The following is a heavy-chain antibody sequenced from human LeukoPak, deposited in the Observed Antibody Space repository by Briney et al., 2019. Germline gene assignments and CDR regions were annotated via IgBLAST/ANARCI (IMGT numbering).Heavy chain of an antibody. V-gene: IGHV3-49*03. Sequence: GGSLRLSCAASGFTFSNYAMSWFRQAPGKGLEWVGFIRSKAYGGTTEYAASVKGRFTISRDDSKSIAYLQMNSLKTEDTAVYYCTRDSSSGWGQGTLVTVSS. CDR3: TRDSSSG. CDR2: IRSKAYGGTT. CDR1: GFTFSNYA. D-gene: IGHD6-6*01. J-gene: IGHJ4*02.